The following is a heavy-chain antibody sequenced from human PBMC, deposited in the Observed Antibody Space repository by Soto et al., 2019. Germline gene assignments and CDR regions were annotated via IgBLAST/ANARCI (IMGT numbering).Heavy chain of an antibody. Sequence: EVQLVESGGGLVQPGGSLRLSCAASGFTFSDHYMDWVRQAPGKGLEWVGRIKNKANSYTTEYAASVKGRFTISRDDSRNSLYLQMISLRAEDAAVYYCTRVKRCFSAGCYRALDVWSKGTTVTVSS. V-gene: IGHV3-72*01. J-gene: IGHJ6*04. CDR2: IKNKANSYTT. CDR1: GFTFSDHY. CDR3: TRVKRCFSAGCYRALDV. D-gene: IGHD2-2*01.